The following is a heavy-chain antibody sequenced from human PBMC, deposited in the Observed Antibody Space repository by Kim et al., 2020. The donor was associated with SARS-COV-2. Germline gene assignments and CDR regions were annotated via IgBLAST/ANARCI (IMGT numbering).Heavy chain of an antibody. Sequence: GGSLRRSCAASGFAFSQYWMHWVRQAPGQGLVWVSQIDSDGRGSSYADAVQGRFTTSRDNAKSTLYLQMNSRRLEDPAMNYCIRDNIQPGDLWGQGTMVTVSS. J-gene: IGHJ3*01. CDR2: IDSDGRGS. CDR1: GFAFSQYW. V-gene: IGHV3-74*01. CDR3: IRDNIQPGDL.